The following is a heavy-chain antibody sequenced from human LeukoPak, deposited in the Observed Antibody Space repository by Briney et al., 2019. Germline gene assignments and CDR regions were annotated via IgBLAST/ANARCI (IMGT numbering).Heavy chain of an antibody. Sequence: ASVKVSCKASGYTFTSYDINWVRQATGQGLEWMGWMNPNSGNTGYAQKFQGRVTMTRNTSISTAYMELSSLRSEDTAVYYCARAREYSGSFSFDYWGQGTLVTVSS. V-gene: IGHV1-8*01. J-gene: IGHJ4*02. D-gene: IGHD1-26*01. CDR1: GYTFTSYD. CDR3: ARAREYSGSFSFDY. CDR2: MNPNSGNT.